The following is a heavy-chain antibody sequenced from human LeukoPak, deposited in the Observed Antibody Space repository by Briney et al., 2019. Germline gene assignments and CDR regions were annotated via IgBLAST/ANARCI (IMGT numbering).Heavy chain of an antibody. D-gene: IGHD3-9*01. J-gene: IGHJ5*02. CDR1: GFTFSSYA. CDR2: ISGSGGST. CDR3: AKDLVRGRYFDWSDP. V-gene: IGHV3-23*01. Sequence: PGGSLRLSCAASGFTFSSYAMSWVRQAPGKGLEWVSAISGSGGSTYYADSVKGRFTISRDNSKNTLYLQMNSLRAEDTAVYYCAKDLVRGRYFDWSDPWGQGTLVTVSS.